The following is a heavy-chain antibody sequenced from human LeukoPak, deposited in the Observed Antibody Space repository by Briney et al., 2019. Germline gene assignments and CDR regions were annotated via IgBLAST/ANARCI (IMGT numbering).Heavy chain of an antibody. D-gene: IGHD3-10*01. CDR2: IKNKVYGGTI. CDR1: GFNFGDYA. V-gene: IGHV3-49*04. CDR3: LRYYGSGSLSGY. J-gene: IGHJ4*02. Sequence: GGSLRLSCTDSGFNFGDYAMGWVRQAPGKGLEWVGFIKNKVYGGTIEYTAAVKGRFTISRDDSKSIAFLQMDSLKTEDTAVYYCLRYYGSGSLSGYWGQGTLVTVSS.